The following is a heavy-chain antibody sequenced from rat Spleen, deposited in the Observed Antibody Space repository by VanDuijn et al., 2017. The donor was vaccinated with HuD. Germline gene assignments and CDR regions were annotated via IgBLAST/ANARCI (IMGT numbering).Heavy chain of an antibody. Sequence: EVQLVESGGGLVQPGRSLKLSCAASGFTFSNYGTHWIRQAPTKGLEWVASITTGGAITSYRDSVKGRFTVSRDNAKSTLSLQMDSLGSEDTATYYCARRHYGYTDYFDYWGQGVMVTVSS. V-gene: IGHV5S13*01. CDR3: ARRHYGYTDYFDY. CDR1: GFTFSNYG. CDR2: ITTGGAIT. J-gene: IGHJ2*01. D-gene: IGHD1-9*01.